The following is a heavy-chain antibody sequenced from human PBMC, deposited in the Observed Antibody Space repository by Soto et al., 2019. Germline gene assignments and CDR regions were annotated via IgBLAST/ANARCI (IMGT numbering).Heavy chain of an antibody. CDR2: INHSGSN. V-gene: IGHV4-34*02. D-gene: IGHD3-9*01. CDR3: ARGGSNDWQVAFDI. J-gene: IGHJ3*02. CDR1: GGSFSTYY. Sequence: QLQQWGAGLLKPSETLSLTCVVSGGSFSTYYYNWIRQSPGKGLEWIGEINHSGSNNYSPSLTSRVTMSLDTSTNQFSLKLTSVTAADTAVYYCARGGSNDWQVAFDIWGQGTRVTVSS.